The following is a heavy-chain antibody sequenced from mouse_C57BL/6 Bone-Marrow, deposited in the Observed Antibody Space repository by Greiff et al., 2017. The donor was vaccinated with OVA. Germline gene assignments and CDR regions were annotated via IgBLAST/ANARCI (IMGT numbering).Heavy chain of an antibody. J-gene: IGHJ2*01. V-gene: IGHV5-9*01. CDR3: TRQGIYYDYGVDY. Sequence: EVKLEESGGGLVKPGGSLKLSCAASGFTFSSYTMSWVRQTPEKRLEWVATISGGGGNTYYPDSVKGGFTISRDNAKNTLYLLMSSLRSEDTALYYCTRQGIYYDYGVDYWGQGTTLTVSS. D-gene: IGHD2-4*01. CDR1: GFTFSSYT. CDR2: ISGGGGNT.